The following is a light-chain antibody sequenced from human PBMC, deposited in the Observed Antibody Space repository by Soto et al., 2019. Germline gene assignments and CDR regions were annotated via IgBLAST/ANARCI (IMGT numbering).Light chain of an antibody. J-gene: IGKJ1*01. CDR1: QSVSTY. CDR2: AAS. CDR3: QQNSNLQGT. Sequence: EIVLTQSPATLSLSPGDRGTLSCRASQSVSTYVNWFQQKPGQPPRLLIYAASTRVTGIPDRISGSGSGTDFSLTISSLEPEDSAVYYCQQNSNLQGTFGQGTKVDIK. V-gene: IGKV3-11*01.